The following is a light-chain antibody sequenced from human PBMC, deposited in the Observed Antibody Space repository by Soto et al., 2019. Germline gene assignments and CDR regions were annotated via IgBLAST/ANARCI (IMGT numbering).Light chain of an antibody. V-gene: IGKV3-20*01. CDR3: QQYGNSAGLT. CDR2: GAS. Sequence: ELVMTQCPATMSVSPGERATLSCRASQSVNTNLAWYQQKPGQAPRLLIYGASSRTAGIPDRFSGSGSGTDFTLTSSRLEHEDCVVYYCQQYGNSAGLTFGGGTKVDI. J-gene: IGKJ4*01. CDR1: QSVNTN.